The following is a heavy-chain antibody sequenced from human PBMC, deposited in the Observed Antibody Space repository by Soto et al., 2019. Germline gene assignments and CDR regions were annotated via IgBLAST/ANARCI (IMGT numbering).Heavy chain of an antibody. D-gene: IGHD6-13*01. CDR2: TYYRSKWYN. CDR1: GYSVSGNSAA. CDR3: ARQYSSSWMGNWFDP. V-gene: IGHV6-1*01. J-gene: IGHJ5*02. Sequence: PXQTLSLTCAISGYSVSGNSAAWNWIRQSPSRGLEWLGRTYYRSKWYNDYAVSVKSRITINPDTSKNQFSLQLNSVTPEDTAVYYCARQYSSSWMGNWFDPWGQGTLVT.